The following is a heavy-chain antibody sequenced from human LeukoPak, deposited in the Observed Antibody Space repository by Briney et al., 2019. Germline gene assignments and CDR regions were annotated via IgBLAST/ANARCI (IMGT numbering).Heavy chain of an antibody. CDR2: IKQDGSEK. CDR3: ARDHLYYDILTGYYTGPGTLDY. V-gene: IGHV3-7*01. Sequence: GGSLRLSCAASGFTFSSYWMSWVRQAPGKGLEWVANIKQDGSEKYYVDSVKGRFTISRDNAKNSLYLQMNSLRAEDTAVYYCARDHLYYDILTGYYTGPGTLDYWGQGTLVTVSS. CDR1: GFTFSSYW. D-gene: IGHD3-9*01. J-gene: IGHJ4*02.